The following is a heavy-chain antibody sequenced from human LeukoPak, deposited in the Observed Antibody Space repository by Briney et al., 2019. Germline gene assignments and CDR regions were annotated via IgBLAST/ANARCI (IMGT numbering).Heavy chain of an antibody. D-gene: IGHD3-10*01. CDR2: ICSSSSYI. CDR3: ARDLGGMVRGVSNWFDP. J-gene: IGHJ5*02. V-gene: IGHV3-21*01. Sequence: KPGGSLRLSCAASGFTFSSYSMNWVRQAPGKGLEWVSSICSSSSYIYYADSVKGRFTISRDNAKNSLYLQMNSLRAEHTTVYYCARDLGGMVRGVSNWFDPWGQGTLVTVSS. CDR1: GFTFSSYS.